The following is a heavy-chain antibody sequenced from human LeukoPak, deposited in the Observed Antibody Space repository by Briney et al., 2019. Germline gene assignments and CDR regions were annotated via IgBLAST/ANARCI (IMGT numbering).Heavy chain of an antibody. Sequence: SETLSLTCTVSGGSISSSSYYWGWIRQPPGEGLEWIGSIYYSGSTYDNPSLKSRVTISVDTSKNQFSLKLRSVTAADTAVYYCARMPAASPWFDPWGQGTLVTVSS. CDR3: ARMPAASPWFDP. CDR1: GGSISSSSYY. D-gene: IGHD2-2*01. J-gene: IGHJ5*02. V-gene: IGHV4-39*01. CDR2: IYYSGST.